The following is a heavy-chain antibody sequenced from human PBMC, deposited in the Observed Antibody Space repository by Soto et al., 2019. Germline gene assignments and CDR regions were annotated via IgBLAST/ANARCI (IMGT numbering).Heavy chain of an antibody. CDR3: ARVNYYDSSGYADYFDY. CDR2: IKQDGGEK. Sequence: QSGGSLRLSCAASGFTFSSYWMSWVRQAPGEGLEWVANIKQDGGEKYYVDSVKGRFTISRDNAKNSLYLQMNSLRAEDTAVYYCARVNYYDSSGYADYFDYWGQGTLVTVSS. V-gene: IGHV3-7*01. CDR1: GFTFSSYW. D-gene: IGHD3-22*01. J-gene: IGHJ4*02.